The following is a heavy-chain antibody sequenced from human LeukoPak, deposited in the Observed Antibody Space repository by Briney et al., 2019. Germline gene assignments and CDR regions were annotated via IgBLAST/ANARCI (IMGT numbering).Heavy chain of an antibody. D-gene: IGHD6-13*01. CDR1: GGSISSYY. CDR3: ARERTAAAAPDAFDI. J-gene: IGHJ3*02. CDR2: IYYSGST. V-gene: IGHV4-59*01. Sequence: SETLSLTCTVSGGSISSYYWSWIRQPPGKGLEWIGYIYYSGSTNYNPSLKSRVTISVDTSKNQFSLKLSSVTAADTAVYYCARERTAAAAPDAFDIWGQGTMVTVSS.